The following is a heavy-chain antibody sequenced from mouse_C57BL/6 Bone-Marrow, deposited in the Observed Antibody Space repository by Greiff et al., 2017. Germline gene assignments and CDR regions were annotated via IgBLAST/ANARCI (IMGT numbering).Heavy chain of an antibody. CDR1: GFSFNTYA. Sequence: EVKVEESGGGLVQPKGSLKLSCAASGFSFNTYAMNWVRQAPGKGLEWVARIRSKSNNYATYYADSVKDRFTISRDDSESMLYLQMNNLKTEDTAMYYCVGHGGNRGFAYWGQGTLVTVSA. J-gene: IGHJ3*01. CDR3: VGHGGNRGFAY. CDR2: IRSKSNNYAT. D-gene: IGHD2-1*01. V-gene: IGHV10-1*01.